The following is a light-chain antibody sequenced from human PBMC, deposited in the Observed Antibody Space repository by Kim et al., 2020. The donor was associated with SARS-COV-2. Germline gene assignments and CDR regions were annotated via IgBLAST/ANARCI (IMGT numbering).Light chain of an antibody. CDR1: QTVSSN. CDR3: QHYYDWPLT. Sequence: ASPGDRATRSSRASQTVSSNLAWYQQKPGQAPRLLSYGASIRATGIPARFSGSGSGTEFTLTISSLQSEDFAVYYCQHYYDWPLTFGGGTKVDIK. V-gene: IGKV3D-15*01. J-gene: IGKJ4*01. CDR2: GAS.